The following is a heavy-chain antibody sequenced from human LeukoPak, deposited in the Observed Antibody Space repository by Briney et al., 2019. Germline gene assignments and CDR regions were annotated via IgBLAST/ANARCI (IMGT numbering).Heavy chain of an antibody. D-gene: IGHD6-13*01. Sequence: SETLSLTCTVSGGSISSSSYYWGWIRQPPGKGLEWIGNMYYSGSTYYNPSLKSRVTISVDTSNNQFSLKLSSVTAADTAVYYCARGVRGSSWVSFDYWGQGTLVTISS. CDR2: MYYSGST. CDR1: GGSISSSSYY. CDR3: ARGVRGSSWVSFDY. V-gene: IGHV4-39*01. J-gene: IGHJ4*02.